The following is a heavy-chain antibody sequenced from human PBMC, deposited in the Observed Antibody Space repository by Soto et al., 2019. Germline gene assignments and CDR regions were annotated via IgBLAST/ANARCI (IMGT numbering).Heavy chain of an antibody. CDR2: INPKTGDT. V-gene: IGHV1-2*02. J-gene: IGHJ5*02. CDR1: GYTFTDFY. CDR3: ATGTNGTTGWYHP. Sequence: QEQLVQSGTEVKKPGASVTVSCKSPGYTFTDFYLHWLRQAPGQGLEWVGWINPKTGDTKSSQKFQGRVTMSRDTSVSTAYIDLTSLTSDDTAMYYCATGTNGTTGWYHPWGQGTRVTVSS. D-gene: IGHD1-1*01.